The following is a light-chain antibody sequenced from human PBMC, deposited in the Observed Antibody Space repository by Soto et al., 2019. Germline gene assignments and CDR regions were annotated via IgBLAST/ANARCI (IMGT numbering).Light chain of an antibody. Sequence: QSLLTQPPSASGTHGPTVTVSCFGKSFSIGRHTVNWYQQVPGTAPKLLIYSNNQRPSGIPDRFSGSKSGTSASLAISGLQSEDEADYYCAAWDDSLNGYVFGTGTKVTVL. CDR2: SNN. CDR1: SFSIGRHT. J-gene: IGLJ1*01. V-gene: IGLV1-44*01. CDR3: AAWDDSLNGYV.